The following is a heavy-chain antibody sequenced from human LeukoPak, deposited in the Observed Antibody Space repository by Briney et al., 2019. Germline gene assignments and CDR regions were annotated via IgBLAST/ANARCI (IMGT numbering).Heavy chain of an antibody. CDR3: ARVSFTNWFDP. CDR1: GYSFTNSW. Sequence: GESLRLSCKGSGYSFTNSWIAWVRQMPGKGLEWMGRIDPGDSYTDYSPSFQGDVTISVDKSINTTYLQWSSLKASDTAIYYCARVSFTNWFDPWGQGTLVTFSS. V-gene: IGHV5-10-1*01. CDR2: IDPGDSYT. J-gene: IGHJ5*02.